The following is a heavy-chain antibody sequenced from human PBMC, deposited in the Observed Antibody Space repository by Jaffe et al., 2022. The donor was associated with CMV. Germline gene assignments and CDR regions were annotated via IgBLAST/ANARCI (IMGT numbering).Heavy chain of an antibody. CDR2: IKSKTDGGTT. D-gene: IGHD3-10*01. V-gene: IGHV3-15*01. J-gene: IGHJ6*03. CDR3: TTEITMVWSYYYYYMDV. CDR1: GFTFSNAW. Sequence: EVQLVESGGGLVKPGGSLRLSCAASGFTFSNAWMSWVRQAPGKGLEWVGRIKSKTDGGTTDYAAPVKGRFTISRDDSKNTLYLQMNSLKTEDTAVYYCTTEITMVWSYYYYYMDVWGKGTTVTVSS.